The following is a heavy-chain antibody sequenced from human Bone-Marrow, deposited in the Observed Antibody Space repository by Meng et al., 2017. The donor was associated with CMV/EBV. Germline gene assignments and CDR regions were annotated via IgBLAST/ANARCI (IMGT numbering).Heavy chain of an antibody. CDR1: GFIFSSYE. CDR2: IDNSGSTI. J-gene: IGHJ4*02. Sequence: GGSLRLSCAGSGFIFSSYEMNWVRQAPGKGLEWISYIDNSGSTIYYADSVKGRFTISRDNAEHSLYLQMNSLRGEDTALYYCATKTSGTTYFNYRGQGTLVTVSS. CDR3: ATKTSGTTYFNY. D-gene: IGHD4-11*01. V-gene: IGHV3-48*03.